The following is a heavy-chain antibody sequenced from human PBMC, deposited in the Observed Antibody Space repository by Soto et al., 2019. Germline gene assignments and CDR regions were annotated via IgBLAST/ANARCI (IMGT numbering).Heavy chain of an antibody. Sequence: PGGSLRLSCAGSGFTFSSYAMSWVRQAPGKGLEWVSAISSVGGSTYYADSVKGRFIISRDNSENTLYLQVNSLRAEDTAIYYCTKDREFTYYDLWSGYYAFDSWGQGTLVTVSP. D-gene: IGHD3-3*01. V-gene: IGHV3-23*01. CDR2: ISSVGGST. J-gene: IGHJ4*02. CDR1: GFTFSSYA. CDR3: TKDREFTYYDLWSGYYAFDS.